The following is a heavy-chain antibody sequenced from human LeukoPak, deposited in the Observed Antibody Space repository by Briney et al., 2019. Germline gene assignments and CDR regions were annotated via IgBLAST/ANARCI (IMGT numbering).Heavy chain of an antibody. V-gene: IGHV5-51*01. CDR2: IYPRDSDT. CDR1: GYKFTNYW. CDR3: ARLLAAPYYINF. J-gene: IGHJ4*02. Sequence: PGESLKISCKGSGYKFTNYWIAWVRRMPGQGLEWLGIIYPRDSDTRYSPSFQGQVSISVDTSIDTAYLQWSSVKASDTAMYYCARLLAAPYYINFWGQGTLVTVSS. D-gene: IGHD6-25*01.